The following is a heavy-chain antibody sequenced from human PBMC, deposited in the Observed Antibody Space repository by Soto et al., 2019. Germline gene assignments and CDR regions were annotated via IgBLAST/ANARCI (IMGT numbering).Heavy chain of an antibody. CDR1: GYTFTSYD. J-gene: IGHJ2*01. CDR2: MNPNSGNT. D-gene: IGHD4-17*01. Sequence: QVQLVQSGAEVKKPGASVKVSCKASGYTFTSYDINWVRQATGQGLEWMGWMNPNSGNTGYAQKFQGRVTMTKNTSISTAYMELSSLRAEAAVVYYGARERSYGVDLWGRGTLVTVSS. CDR3: ARERSYGVDL. V-gene: IGHV1-8*02.